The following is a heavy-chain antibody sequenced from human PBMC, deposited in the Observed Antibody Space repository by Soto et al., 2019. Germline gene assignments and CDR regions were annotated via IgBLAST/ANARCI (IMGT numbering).Heavy chain of an antibody. V-gene: IGHV3-23*01. CDR3: AKMESGSSSWRRGWFDP. D-gene: IGHD6-13*01. J-gene: IGHJ5*02. CDR2: ISGGGTIT. Sequence: EVQLLESGGGLVQPGGSLRLSCAASGFTFSSYAMNWVRQAPGKGLEWVSTISGGGTITYYADSVKGRFTISRDSSKNTLYLQMNSLRAEDTAIYYCAKMESGSSSWRRGWFDPWGQGTLVTVSS. CDR1: GFTFSSYA.